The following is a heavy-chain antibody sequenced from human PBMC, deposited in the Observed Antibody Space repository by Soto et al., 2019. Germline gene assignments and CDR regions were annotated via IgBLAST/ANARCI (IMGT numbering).Heavy chain of an antibody. CDR1: GFTFSSYG. Sequence: PGGSLRLSCAASGFTFSSYGMHWVRQAPGKGLEWVALIWFDGSDKYYTESVKGRFTISRDNSKSTLYLQMNSLRAEDTAVCYCARLYCSASSCYSVGAFDIRGQGTMVTVSS. J-gene: IGHJ3*02. CDR3: ARLYCSASSCYSVGAFDI. CDR2: IWFDGSDK. D-gene: IGHD2-15*01. V-gene: IGHV3-33*01.